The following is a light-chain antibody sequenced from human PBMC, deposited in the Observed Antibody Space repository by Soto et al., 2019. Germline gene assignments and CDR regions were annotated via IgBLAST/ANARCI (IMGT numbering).Light chain of an antibody. Sequence: DIQMTQFPSSLSESVGDRVTITCRASQSISGYLNWYQQKPGKAPKLLIYAASSLQSGVPSRFSGSGSGTDFTLAITTLQPEDVATYYCQQSYNTPITFGQGTRLDIK. CDR2: AAS. CDR1: QSISGY. CDR3: QQSYNTPIT. V-gene: IGKV1-39*01. J-gene: IGKJ5*01.